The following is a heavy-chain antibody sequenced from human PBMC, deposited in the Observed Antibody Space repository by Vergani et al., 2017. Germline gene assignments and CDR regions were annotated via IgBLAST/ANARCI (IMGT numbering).Heavy chain of an antibody. CDR3: ARDRAVRGEEYYGMDV. CDR2: ISSSSSYT. Sequence: VQLVESGGGLVKPGGSLRLSCAASGFTFSDYYMSWIRQAPGKGLEWVSYISSSSSYTNYADSVKGRFTISRDNAKNSLYLQMNSLRAEDTAVYYCARDRAVRGEEYYGMDVWGQGTTVTVS. J-gene: IGHJ6*02. V-gene: IGHV3-11*05. CDR1: GFTFSDYY. D-gene: IGHD3-10*01.